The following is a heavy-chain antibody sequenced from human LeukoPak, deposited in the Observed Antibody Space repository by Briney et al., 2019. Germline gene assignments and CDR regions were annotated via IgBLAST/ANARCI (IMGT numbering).Heavy chain of an antibody. CDR2: ISGSGGST. J-gene: IGHJ4*02. CDR3: AKARITIFGVGGILDY. V-gene: IGHV3-23*01. CDR1: GFTFSSYA. Sequence: PGGSLRLSCAASGFTFSSYAMSWVRQAPGKGLEWVSAISGSGGSTYYADSVKGRFTISRDNSKNTLYLQMNSLRAEDTAVYYCAKARITIFGVGGILDYWGQGTLVTASS. D-gene: IGHD3-3*01.